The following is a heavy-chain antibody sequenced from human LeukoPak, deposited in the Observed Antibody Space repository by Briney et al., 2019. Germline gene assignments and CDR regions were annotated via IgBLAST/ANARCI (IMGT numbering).Heavy chain of an antibody. CDR3: ATFKHYGDYFDY. Sequence: GGSLRLSCAASGFTFSSYAMSWVRQAPGKGLEWVSAIIGSGGTAFYADSVKGRFTISRDNSKNTLYLQMNSLRAEDTAVYYCATFKHYGDYFDYWGQGTLVTVSS. D-gene: IGHD4-17*01. CDR2: IIGSGGTA. J-gene: IGHJ4*02. V-gene: IGHV3-23*01. CDR1: GFTFSSYA.